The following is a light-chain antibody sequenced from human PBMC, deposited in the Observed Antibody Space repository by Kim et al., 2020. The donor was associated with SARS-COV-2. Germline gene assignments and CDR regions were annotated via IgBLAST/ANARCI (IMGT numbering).Light chain of an antibody. J-gene: IGLJ1*01. CDR1: ILGDKY. V-gene: IGLV3-1*01. Sequence: SVSPGQTASITCTGDILGDKYACWYQQKPGQSPGLVIYQDSKRPSGIPERFSGSNSGNAATLTISGTQAMDEADYYCQAWDSSTYVFGTGTKVTVL. CDR3: QAWDSSTYV. CDR2: QDS.